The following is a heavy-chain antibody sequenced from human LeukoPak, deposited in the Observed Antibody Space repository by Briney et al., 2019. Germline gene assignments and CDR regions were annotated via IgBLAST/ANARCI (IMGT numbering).Heavy chain of an antibody. V-gene: IGHV4-59*11. CDR1: GGSIDNHF. CDR3: ARASGSYFRGAFDI. CDR2: IHYSGST. Sequence: SETLSLTCTVSGGSIDNHFWNWIRQPPGKGLEWIGNIHYSGSTNYNPSLKSRVTISVDTSKNQFSLKLSSVTAADTAVYYCARASGSYFRGAFDIWGQGTMVTVSS. J-gene: IGHJ3*02. D-gene: IGHD1-26*01.